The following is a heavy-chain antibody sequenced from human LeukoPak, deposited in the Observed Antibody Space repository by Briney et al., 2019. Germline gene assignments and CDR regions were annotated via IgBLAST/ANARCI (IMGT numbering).Heavy chain of an antibody. CDR2: IRYDGSNK. CDR1: GFSFSSYS. Sequence: GGSLRLSCAASGFSFSSYSMNWVCQAPGKGLEWVAFIRYDGSNKYYADSVKGRFTISRDNSKNTLYLQMNSLRAEDTAVYYCARDPYYDILTGYLNYWGQGTLVTVSS. CDR3: ARDPYYDILTGYLNY. J-gene: IGHJ4*02. D-gene: IGHD3-9*01. V-gene: IGHV3-30*02.